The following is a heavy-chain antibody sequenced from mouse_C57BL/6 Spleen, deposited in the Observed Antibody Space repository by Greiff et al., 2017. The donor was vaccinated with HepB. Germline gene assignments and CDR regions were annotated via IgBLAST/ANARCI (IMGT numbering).Heavy chain of an antibody. Sequence: EVQGVESGGGLMKPGGSLKLSCAASGFTFSSYAMSWVRQTPEKRLEWVATISDGGSYTYYPDNVKGRFTISRDNAKNNLYLQMSHLKSEDTAMYYCARGDYGSYFDYWGQSTTLTVSS. CDR1: GFTFSSYA. CDR2: ISDGGSYT. CDR3: ARGDYGSYFDY. V-gene: IGHV5-4*01. D-gene: IGHD1-1*01. J-gene: IGHJ2*01.